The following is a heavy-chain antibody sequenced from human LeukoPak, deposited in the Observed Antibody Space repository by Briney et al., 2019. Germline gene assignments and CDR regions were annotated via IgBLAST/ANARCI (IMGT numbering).Heavy chain of an antibody. CDR1: GFTFSSYG. V-gene: IGHV3-23*01. CDR3: AKGKNDYVWGSSDFDF. CDR2: MSGSGGRT. J-gene: IGHJ4*02. D-gene: IGHD3-16*01. Sequence: GGSLRLSCAASGFTFSSYGMNWVRQAQGKGLEWVSGMSGSGGRTYYADSVKGRFTISRDNSKNTLYLQMNSLRAGDTAVYYCAKGKNDYVWGSSDFDFWGQGTLVTVSS.